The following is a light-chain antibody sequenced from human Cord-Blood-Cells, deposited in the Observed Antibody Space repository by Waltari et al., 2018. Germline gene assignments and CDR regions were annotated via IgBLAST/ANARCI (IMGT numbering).Light chain of an antibody. Sequence: QPVLTQSSSASASLGSSVKLTCTLSSGHSSHIIAWHQQQPGKAPRYLMKLEGSGSYNKGSGVPDRFSGSSSGADCYLTISNLQSEDEADYYCETWDSNIWVFGGGTKLTVL. CDR1: SGHSSHI. CDR2: LEGSGSY. J-gene: IGLJ3*02. CDR3: ETWDSNIWV. V-gene: IGLV4-60*03.